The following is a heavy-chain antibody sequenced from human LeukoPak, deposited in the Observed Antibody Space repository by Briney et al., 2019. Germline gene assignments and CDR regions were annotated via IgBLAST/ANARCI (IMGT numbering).Heavy chain of an antibody. J-gene: IGHJ4*02. Sequence: GGSLRLSCAASGFTFSTYNMNWVRQAPGKGLEWVSYISSSSNTMYYADSVKGRFTISRDNAKNSLYLQMNSLRAEDTAVYYCATESGTYSGTCFDXXXXGTLVTVSS. CDR1: GFTFSTYN. CDR3: ATESGTYSGTCFDX. V-gene: IGHV3-48*01. CDR2: ISSSSNTM. D-gene: IGHD1-26*01.